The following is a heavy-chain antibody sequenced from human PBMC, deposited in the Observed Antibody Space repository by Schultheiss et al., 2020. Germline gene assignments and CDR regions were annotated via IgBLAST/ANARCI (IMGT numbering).Heavy chain of an antibody. D-gene: IGHD3-22*01. CDR3: ARETKYYDSSGYYIWFDP. Sequence: ASVKVSCKASGYTFTSYGISWVRQAPGQGLEWMGIINPSGGSTSYAQKFQGRVTMTEDTSTSTAYMELRSLRSDDTAVYYCARETKYYDSSGYYIWFDPWGQGTLVTVSS. CDR2: INPSGGST. CDR1: GYTFTSYG. J-gene: IGHJ5*02. V-gene: IGHV1-46*01.